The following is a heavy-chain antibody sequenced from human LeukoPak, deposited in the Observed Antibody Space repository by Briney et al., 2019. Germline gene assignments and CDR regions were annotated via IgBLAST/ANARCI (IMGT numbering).Heavy chain of an antibody. Sequence: GGSLRLSCAASGFTFSGYWMSWVRQTPEKGLEWVANIKQDGYEKYYVDSVKGRFTISKDNAKNSLYPQMNSLRAEDTAVYYCARAGGSTVSHSDYWGQGTLVTVSS. CDR2: IKQDGYEK. D-gene: IGHD4-17*01. CDR1: GFTFSGYW. J-gene: IGHJ4*02. V-gene: IGHV3-7*01. CDR3: ARAGGSTVSHSDY.